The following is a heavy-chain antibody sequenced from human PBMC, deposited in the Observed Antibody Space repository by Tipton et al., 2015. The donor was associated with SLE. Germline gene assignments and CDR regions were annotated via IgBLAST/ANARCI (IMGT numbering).Heavy chain of an antibody. CDR2: ISSSSRYI. V-gene: IGHV3-21*03. D-gene: IGHD3-10*01. J-gene: IGHJ5*02. Sequence: SLRLSCAAPGFIFSDYSMNWVRQDPGKGLEWVSSISSSSRYIYHAESLKGRFTISRDNAKNSLYLQMNSLRVEDTAVYFCAGDDYASGITWGQGTLVTVSS. CDR1: GFIFSDYS. CDR3: AGDDYASGIT.